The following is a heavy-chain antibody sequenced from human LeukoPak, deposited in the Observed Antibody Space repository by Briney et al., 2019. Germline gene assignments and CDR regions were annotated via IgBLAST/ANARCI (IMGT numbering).Heavy chain of an antibody. D-gene: IGHD5-18*01. CDR3: ARDRPLHTAMVYGFWTTIAEYYFDY. J-gene: IGHJ4*02. CDR1: GGSISSYY. CDR2: IYYSGST. V-gene: IGHV4-59*12. Sequence: PSETLSLTCTVSGGSISSYYWSWIRQPPGKGLEWIGYIYYSGSTNYNPSLKSRVTISVDTSKNQFSLKLSSVTPEDTAVYYCARDRPLHTAMVYGFWTTIAEYYFDYWGQGTLVTVSS.